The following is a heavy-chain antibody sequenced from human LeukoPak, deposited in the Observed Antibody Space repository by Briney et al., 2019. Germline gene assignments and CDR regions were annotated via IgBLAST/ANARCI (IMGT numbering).Heavy chain of an antibody. CDR3: AGGPKYYYDSSGYL. CDR1: GGSISSSSYY. J-gene: IGHJ5*02. V-gene: IGHV4-39*01. D-gene: IGHD3-22*01. CDR2: IYYSGST. Sequence: SETLSLTCTVSGGSISSSSYYSGWIRQPPGKGLEWIGSIYYSGSTYYNPSLKSRVTISVDTSKNQFSLKLSSVTAADTAVYYCAGGPKYYYDSSGYLWGQGTLVTVSS.